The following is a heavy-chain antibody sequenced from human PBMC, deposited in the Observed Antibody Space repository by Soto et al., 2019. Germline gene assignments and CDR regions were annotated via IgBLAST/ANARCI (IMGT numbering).Heavy chain of an antibody. CDR3: ARYCSGGSCHSGGPDY. D-gene: IGHD2-15*01. J-gene: IGHJ4*02. Sequence: QVQLVQSGAEVKKPGASVKVSCKASGYSLTSYGISWVRQAPGQGLEWMGWINTYNGYTNYAQKLQGRVTMTTDTSTSTAYMELRSLRSDDTAVYYCARYCSGGSCHSGGPDYWGQGTLVTVSS. V-gene: IGHV1-18*01. CDR2: INTYNGYT. CDR1: GYSLTSYG.